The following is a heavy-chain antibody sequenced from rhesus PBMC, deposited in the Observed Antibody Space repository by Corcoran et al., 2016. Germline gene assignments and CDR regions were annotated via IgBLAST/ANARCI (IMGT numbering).Heavy chain of an antibody. J-gene: IGHJ4*01. CDR3: ARSGYGSGGVY. D-gene: IGHD4-4*01. V-gene: IGHV4-80*01. Sequence: QVQLQESGPGLVKPSETLSLTCAVSGASISSYWWSWIRQPPGKGLEWIGEIFGNSGNSYNHPSIKSRVIISKDASRNQFSLKLGSGTAADTAVYCCARSGYGSGGVYWGQGILVTVSS. CDR2: IFGNSGNS. CDR1: GASISSYW.